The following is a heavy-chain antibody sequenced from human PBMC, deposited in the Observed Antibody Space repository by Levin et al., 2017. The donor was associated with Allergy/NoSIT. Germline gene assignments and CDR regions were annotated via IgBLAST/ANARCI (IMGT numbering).Heavy chain of an antibody. CDR2: ISSSSSYI. CDR1: GFTFSSYS. J-gene: IGHJ2*01. CDR3: ARDRSIAVASRRTWASFDL. Sequence: GGSLRLSCAASGFTFSSYSMNWVRQAPGKGLEWVSSISSSSSYIYYADSVKGRFTISRDNAKNSLYLQMNSLRAEDTAVYYCARDRSIAVASRRTWASFDLWGRGTLVTVSS. D-gene: IGHD6-19*01. V-gene: IGHV3-21*01.